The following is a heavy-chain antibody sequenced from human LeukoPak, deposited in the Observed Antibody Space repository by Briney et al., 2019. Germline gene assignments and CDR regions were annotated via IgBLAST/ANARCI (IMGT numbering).Heavy chain of an antibody. J-gene: IGHJ4*02. Sequence: PGGSLRLSCAASGFTFSRSWMNWVRQAPGKGLEWVASIKQEGGETYYVDSVKGRFTISRDNAKNSLYLQMNSLRAEDTAVFYCVRGAWSSGWYYFDSWGQGTLVTVSS. V-gene: IGHV3-7*01. CDR2: IKQEGGET. CDR3: VRGAWSSGWYYFDS. D-gene: IGHD6-19*01. CDR1: GFTFSRSW.